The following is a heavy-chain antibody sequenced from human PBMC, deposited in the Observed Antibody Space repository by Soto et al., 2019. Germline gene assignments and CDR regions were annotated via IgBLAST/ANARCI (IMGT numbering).Heavy chain of an antibody. V-gene: IGHV3-15*07. CDR1: GFTFTDVW. Sequence: EVQLVESGGGLVKPGGSLRLSCAASGFTFTDVWMNWVRQAPGKGLEWVGRIKRESDGGTADHAAPVKGRFTISRDDSKNTLYLQVNSLKTEDTAVYYCTTDALTAYCSTALCDPAVMDIWGQGTTVTVSS. J-gene: IGHJ6*02. CDR2: IKRESDGGTA. CDR3: TTDALTAYCSTALCDPAVMDI. D-gene: IGHD2-2*01.